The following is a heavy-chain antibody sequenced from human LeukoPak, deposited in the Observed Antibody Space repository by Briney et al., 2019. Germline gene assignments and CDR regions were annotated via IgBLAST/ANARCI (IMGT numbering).Heavy chain of an antibody. D-gene: IGHD3-3*01. CDR2: IYYSGST. CDR1: GGSISSGGYY. CDR3: ARGTDYDFWSGYYYYYYGMDV. Sequence: PSQTLSLTCTVSGGSISSGGYYWSWIRQHPGKGLEGIGYIYYSGSTYYNPSLKSRVTISVDTSKNQFSLKLSSVTAADTAVYYCARGTDYDFWSGYYYYYYGMDVWGQGTTVTVSS. J-gene: IGHJ6*02. V-gene: IGHV4-31*03.